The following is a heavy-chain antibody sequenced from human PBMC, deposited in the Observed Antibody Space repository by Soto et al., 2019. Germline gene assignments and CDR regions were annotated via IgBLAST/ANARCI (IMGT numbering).Heavy chain of an antibody. J-gene: IGHJ4*02. CDR1: GFTFSSYA. V-gene: IGHV3-23*01. CDR2: ISGSGGST. Sequence: PGGSLRLSCAASGFTFSSYAMNWVRQAPGKGLEWVSGISGSGGSTYYADSVEGRFTISRDNSKNTLYLQMNSLRAEDTAVYYCAKCQKSTSCYVDYWGQGTLVTVSS. D-gene: IGHD2-2*01. CDR3: AKCQKSTSCYVDY.